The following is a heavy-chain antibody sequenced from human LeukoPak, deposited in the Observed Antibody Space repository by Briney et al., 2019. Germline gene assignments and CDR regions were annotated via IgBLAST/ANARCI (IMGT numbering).Heavy chain of an antibody. CDR1: GGSIGSDY. CDR2: IYYTGGT. J-gene: IGHJ4*02. V-gene: IGHV4-59*08. Sequence: PSETLSLTRTVPGGSIGSDYWTWIRQPPRKGLEYIGYIYYTGGTNYNPSLKSRVTISVDTSKNQFSLKMSSVTAADTAVYFCAKYGNSGWVIDNWGQGTLVTVSS. CDR3: AKYGNSGWVIDN. D-gene: IGHD6-19*01.